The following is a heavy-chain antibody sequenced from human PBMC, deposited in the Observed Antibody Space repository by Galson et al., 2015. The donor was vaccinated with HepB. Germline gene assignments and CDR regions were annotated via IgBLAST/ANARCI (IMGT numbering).Heavy chain of an antibody. V-gene: IGHV1-18*04. CDR2: ISAYNGNT. J-gene: IGHJ6*02. Sequence: QSGAEVKKPGESLKISCKASGYTFTSYGISWVRQAPGQGLEWMGWISAYNGNTNYAQKLQGRVTMTTDTSTSTAYMELRSLRSDDTAVYYCARAYSSSSYYYYYGMDVWGQGTTVTVSS. D-gene: IGHD6-6*01. CDR3: ARAYSSSSYYYYYGMDV. CDR1: GYTFTSYG.